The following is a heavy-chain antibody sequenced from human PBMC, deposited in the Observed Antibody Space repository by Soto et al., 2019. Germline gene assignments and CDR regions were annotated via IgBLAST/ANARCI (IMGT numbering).Heavy chain of an antibody. D-gene: IGHD3-9*01. CDR1: GYTFSKYT. CDR3: ARDTYYDILTRSPPRKYFDY. J-gene: IGHJ4*02. V-gene: IGHV1-69*04. Sequence: GASVKVSCKASGYTFSKYTFNWVRQAPGQGLEWMGRIIPILGIANYAQKFRGRVTITADKSTSTAYMELSSLRSEDTAVYYCARDTYYDILTRSPPRKYFDYWGQGTLVTVSS. CDR2: IIPILGIA.